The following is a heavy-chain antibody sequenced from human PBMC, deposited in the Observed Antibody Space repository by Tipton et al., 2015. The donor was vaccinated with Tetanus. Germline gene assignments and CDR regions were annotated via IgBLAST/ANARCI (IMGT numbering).Heavy chain of an antibody. J-gene: IGHJ4*02. V-gene: IGHV1-18*01. D-gene: IGHD6-19*01. CDR2: ISVYNGNT. CDR1: GYTFNTFG. Sequence: QLVQSGGEVKKPGASVKVSCKASGYTFNTFGISWVRQAPGQGLEWMGWISVYNGNTNYAQKVQGRVTMTTDTPTSTAYMELRSLRSDDTAVYYCARVPTNPLAVDRPTDYWGQGTLVTVSS. CDR3: ARVPTNPLAVDRPTDY.